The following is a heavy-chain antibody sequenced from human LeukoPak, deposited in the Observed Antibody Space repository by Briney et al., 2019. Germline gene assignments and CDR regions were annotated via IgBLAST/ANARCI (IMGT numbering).Heavy chain of an antibody. CDR1: GLTFSSYA. CDR3: ARSRQTVTNYYYYYYYMDV. V-gene: IGHV3-30*04. D-gene: IGHD4-11*01. CDR2: ISYDGSNK. Sequence: GGSLRLSCAASGLTFSSYAMHWVRQAPGKGLEWVAVISYDGSNKYYADSVKGRFTISRDNSKNTLYLQMNSLRAEDTAVYYCARSRQTVTNYYYYYYYMDVWGKGTTVTVSS. J-gene: IGHJ6*03.